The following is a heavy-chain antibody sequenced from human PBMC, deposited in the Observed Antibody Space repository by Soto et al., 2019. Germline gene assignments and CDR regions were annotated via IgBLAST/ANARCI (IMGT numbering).Heavy chain of an antibody. J-gene: IGHJ4*02. D-gene: IGHD6-13*01. CDR3: ASSHAGAHITAAVH. CDR1: GGSISSYY. CDR2: TYYSGST. Sequence: SETLSLTCTVSGGSISSYYWSWIRQTPGKGLEWIGYTYYSGSTNYNPSLKSRVTISVDTSKNQFSLKLSSVTAADTAVYYCASSHAGAHITAAVHWGQGTLVTVSS. V-gene: IGHV4-59*01.